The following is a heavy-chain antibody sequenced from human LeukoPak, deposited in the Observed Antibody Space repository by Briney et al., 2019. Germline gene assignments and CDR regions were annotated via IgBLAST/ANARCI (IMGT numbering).Heavy chain of an antibody. Sequence: PGGSLRLSCVGSGFTISDYWMTWVRQAPGKGLEWLANIKQDGSEKYYVDSVKGRFTISRDNAKNSLCLQINSLRAEDTAVYYCTRTSVAAAGVYWGQGTLVIVSS. D-gene: IGHD6-13*01. V-gene: IGHV3-7*01. CDR1: GFTISDYW. CDR2: IKQDGSEK. CDR3: TRTSVAAAGVY. J-gene: IGHJ4*02.